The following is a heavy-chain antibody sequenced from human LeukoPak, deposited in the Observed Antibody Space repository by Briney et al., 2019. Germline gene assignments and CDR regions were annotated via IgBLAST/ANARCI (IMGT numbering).Heavy chain of an antibody. V-gene: IGHV1-69*08. D-gene: IGHD2-21*02. CDR2: IIPIIDSA. CDR1: GGTFNSHI. J-gene: IGHJ6*02. Sequence: SVKVSCKASGGTFNSHIFGWVRQAPGQGLEWMGRIIPIIDSAIYAQKFQGGVTITADKSASTAYMELSSLRSEDTAVYYCARAKSMMTAYYYYGMDVWGQGTTVTVSS. CDR3: ARAKSMMTAYYYYGMDV.